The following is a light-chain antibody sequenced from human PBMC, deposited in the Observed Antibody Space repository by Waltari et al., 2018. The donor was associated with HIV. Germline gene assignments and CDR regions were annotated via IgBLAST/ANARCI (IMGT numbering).Light chain of an antibody. CDR1: SSNIGSKF. Sequence: QSMLTQPPSVSAAPGQKVTISCSGASSNIGSKFVSWYQQFPGTAPKLLIYENNGRPSGIPDRYAGCKSGTSATLGITGLQTGDEADYYCGTWDTSLSAWVFGGGTKLTVL. V-gene: IGLV1-51*02. J-gene: IGLJ3*02. CDR2: ENN. CDR3: GTWDTSLSAWV.